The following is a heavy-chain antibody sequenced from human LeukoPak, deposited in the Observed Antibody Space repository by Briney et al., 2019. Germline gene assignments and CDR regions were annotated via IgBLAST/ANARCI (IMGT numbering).Heavy chain of an antibody. CDR1: GFTFSSYA. V-gene: IGHV3-64*01. CDR3: ARGLYEQLIDY. CDR2: ISSKGGNT. Sequence: PGGSLRLSCAASGFTFSSYAMHWVRQAPGKGLEYVSAISSKGGNTYYANSVKGRFTISRDNSKNTLYLQMGSLRAEDMAVYYCARGLYEQLIDYWGQGTLVSVPS. J-gene: IGHJ4*02. D-gene: IGHD3-16*01.